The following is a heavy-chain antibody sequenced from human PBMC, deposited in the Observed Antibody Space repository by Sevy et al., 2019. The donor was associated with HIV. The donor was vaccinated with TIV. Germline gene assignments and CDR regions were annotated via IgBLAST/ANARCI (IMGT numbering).Heavy chain of an antibody. CDR2: IKGNGSEK. J-gene: IGHJ6*02. V-gene: IGHV3-7*03. CDR1: GFTFSRYW. D-gene: IGHD2-2*01. CDR3: AGDGNSNTCLWGLDV. Sequence: GGSLRLSCAASGFTFSRYWMSWVRQAPGKGLEWVSNIKGNGSEKYYVDSVKGRFTISRDNANNSLYLQMNSLIAEDTAVYYCAGDGNSNTCLWGLDVWGQGTTVTVSS.